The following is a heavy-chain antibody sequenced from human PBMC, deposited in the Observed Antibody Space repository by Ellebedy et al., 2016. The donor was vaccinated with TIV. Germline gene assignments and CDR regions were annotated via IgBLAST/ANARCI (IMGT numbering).Heavy chain of an antibody. Sequence: SLKISCAASGFSFRDYYMSWIRQAPGKGLECVAYINHDGAIKYYADAVRGRFTVSRDNAENSLHLQMNSLRAEDTAVYYCARNRNDFDANGYWNYWGPGAQVTVSS. CDR2: INHDGAIK. D-gene: IGHD3-22*01. V-gene: IGHV3-11*01. CDR1: GFSFRDYY. J-gene: IGHJ4*02. CDR3: ARNRNDFDANGYWNY.